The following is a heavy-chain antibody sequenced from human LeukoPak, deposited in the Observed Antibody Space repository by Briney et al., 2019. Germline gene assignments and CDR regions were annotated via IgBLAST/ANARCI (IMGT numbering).Heavy chain of an antibody. V-gene: IGHV3-23*01. CDR2: ISDSGGST. J-gene: IGHJ4*02. CDR3: AKLPGRAADY. CDR1: GFTFSSYG. Sequence: GGSLRLSCATSGFTFSSYGIHWVRQAPGKGLEWVSGISDSGGSTYYADSVKGRFTISRDNSKNTLYLQMNSLRAEDTAVYYCAKLPGRAADYWGQGTLVTVSS.